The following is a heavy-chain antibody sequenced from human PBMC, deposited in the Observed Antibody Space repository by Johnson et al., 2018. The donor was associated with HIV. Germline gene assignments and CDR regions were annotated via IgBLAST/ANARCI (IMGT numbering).Heavy chain of an antibody. CDR3: TTDRVDGGESYYNAFDI. Sequence: QVQLVESGGGLVKPGGSLRLSCAAPGLTFSDYEMTWIRQAPGKGLEWVAYISSSGSTMYYADSVKGRFTISRDNSKNTLHLQMNRLSAEDTALYYCTTDRVDGGESYYNAFDIWGQGTMVTVSS. CDR1: GLTFSDYE. D-gene: IGHD1-26*01. CDR2: ISSSGSTM. J-gene: IGHJ3*02. V-gene: IGHV3-11*01.